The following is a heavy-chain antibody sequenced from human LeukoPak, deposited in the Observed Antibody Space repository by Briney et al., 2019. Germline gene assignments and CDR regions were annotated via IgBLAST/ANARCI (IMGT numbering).Heavy chain of an antibody. D-gene: IGHD6-13*01. J-gene: IGHJ4*02. V-gene: IGHV3-66*01. CDR3: ARDLEAANTYYFDY. CDR1: EFTVSNNY. Sequence: GGSLRLSCAVSEFTVSNNYMSWVRQAPGKGLEWVSVIYSGGSTHYADSVKGRFTISRDNSKNTVYLQVNSLRDEDTAVYYCARDLEAANTYYFDYWGQGTMVTVSS. CDR2: IYSGGST.